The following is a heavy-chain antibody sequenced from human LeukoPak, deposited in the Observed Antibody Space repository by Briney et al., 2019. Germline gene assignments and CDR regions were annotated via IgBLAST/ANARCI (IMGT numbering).Heavy chain of an antibody. D-gene: IGHD3-10*01. CDR1: GGSISSYY. CDR2: MYNSGST. CDR3: ARAAFRGASYTSYYYYGMDV. V-gene: IGHV4-59*01. J-gene: IGHJ6*02. Sequence: SETLSLTCTVPGGSISSYYWSWIRQPPGKGLEWIAYMYNSGSTNYNPSLKSRVTISVDTSKNQFSLNLSSVTAADTAVYYCARAAFRGASYTSYYYYGMDVWGQGTTVTVSS.